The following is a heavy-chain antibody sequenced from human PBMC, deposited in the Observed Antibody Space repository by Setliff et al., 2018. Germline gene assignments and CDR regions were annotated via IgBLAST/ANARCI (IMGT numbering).Heavy chain of an antibody. Sequence: ASVKVSCKASGYTFTTYAMGWMRQAPGQRLEWMGWINTNTGNPSYAQGFTGRFVFSLDTSVSMAYLQISSLRPEDTAVCYCARASRFGTVKWRGDYYMDVWGKGTTVTVSS. V-gene: IGHV7-4-1*05. CDR3: ARASRFGTVKWRGDYYMDV. D-gene: IGHD3-10*01. CDR1: GYTFTTYA. CDR2: INTNTGNP. J-gene: IGHJ6*03.